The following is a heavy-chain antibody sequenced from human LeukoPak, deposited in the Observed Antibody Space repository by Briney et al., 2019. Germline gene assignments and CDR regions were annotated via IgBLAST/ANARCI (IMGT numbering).Heavy chain of an antibody. Sequence: ASVKVSCKASGYTFTSYYMHWVRQAPGQGLEWMGWISSYSGNTNYAQKLQGRVTMTTDTSTSTAYMELRSLRSDDTAVYYCARVEYYDSSAYYYYYYYMDVWGKGTTVTVSS. V-gene: IGHV1-18*04. D-gene: IGHD3-22*01. CDR3: ARVEYYDSSAYYYYYYYMDV. CDR2: ISSYSGNT. CDR1: GYTFTSYY. J-gene: IGHJ6*03.